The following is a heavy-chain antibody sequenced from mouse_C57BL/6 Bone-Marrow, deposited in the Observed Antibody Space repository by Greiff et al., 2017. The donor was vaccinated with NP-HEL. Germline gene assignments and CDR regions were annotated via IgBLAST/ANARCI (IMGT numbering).Heavy chain of an antibody. V-gene: IGHV1-81*01. CDR1: GYTFTSYG. CDR3: AREDYYGSSYVRFAY. CDR2: IYPRSGNT. J-gene: IGHJ3*01. D-gene: IGHD1-1*01. Sequence: QVQLKQSGAELARPGASVKLSCKASGYTFTSYGISWVKQRTGQGLEWIGEIYPRSGNTYYNEKFKGKATLTADKSSSTAYMELRSLTSEDSAVYFCAREDYYGSSYVRFAYWGQGTLVTVSA.